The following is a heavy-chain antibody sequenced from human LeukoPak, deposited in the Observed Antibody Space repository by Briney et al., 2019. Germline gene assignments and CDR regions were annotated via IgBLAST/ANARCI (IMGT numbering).Heavy chain of an antibody. Sequence: ASVKVSCKXSGYTFTGYYMHWVRQAPGQGLEWMGWINPNSGGTNYAQKFQGRVTMTRDTSISTAYMELSRLRSDDTAVYYCARGARDIVVVPAARWFDPWGQGTLVTVSS. CDR2: INPNSGGT. D-gene: IGHD2-2*01. J-gene: IGHJ5*02. CDR1: GYTFTGYY. CDR3: ARGARDIVVVPAARWFDP. V-gene: IGHV1-2*02.